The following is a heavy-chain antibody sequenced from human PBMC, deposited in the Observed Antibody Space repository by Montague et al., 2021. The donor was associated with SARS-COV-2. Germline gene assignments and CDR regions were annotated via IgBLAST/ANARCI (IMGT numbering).Heavy chain of an antibody. CDR1: GDSASSNSAA. D-gene: IGHD3-10*01. CDR2: TYYRSKWYN. CDR3: ARGLWFGELLSLYYYYGMDV. V-gene: IGHV6-1*01. Sequence: CAISGDSASSNSAAWNWIRQSPSRGLEWLGRTYYRSKWYNDYAVSVKSRITINPDTSKNQFSLQLNSVTPEDTAVYYCARGLWFGELLSLYYYYGMDVWGQGTTVTVSS. J-gene: IGHJ6*02.